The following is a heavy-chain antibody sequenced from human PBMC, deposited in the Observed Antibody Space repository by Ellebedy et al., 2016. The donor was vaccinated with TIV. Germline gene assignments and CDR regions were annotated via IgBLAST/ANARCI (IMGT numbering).Heavy chain of an antibody. CDR2: IFPDDSDT. CDR3: ARGSGSLDF. Sequence: KVSCKGFGYSFTGHWIAWVRQMPGEGLEWMGIIFPDDSDTRYRPSFQGQVTISADKSISTAYLQWTSLKASDTAIYYCARGSGSLDFWGQGTLVTVSS. CDR1: GYSFTGHW. V-gene: IGHV5-51*01. D-gene: IGHD1-26*01. J-gene: IGHJ4*02.